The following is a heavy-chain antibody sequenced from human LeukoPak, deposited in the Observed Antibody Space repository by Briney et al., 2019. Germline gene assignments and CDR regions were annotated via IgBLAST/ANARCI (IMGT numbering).Heavy chain of an antibody. V-gene: IGHV4-59*01. Sequence: SETLSLTCTVSGGSISTYYWTWIRQPPGKGLEWIGYLYYSGTTDYNPSLKGRVTISGDTSKNQFSLKLTSVTAADTAVYYCARLLGGDPYYMDVWGEGTTVTVSS. D-gene: IGHD3-3*01. J-gene: IGHJ6*03. CDR3: ARLLGGDPYYMDV. CDR2: LYYSGTT. CDR1: GGSISTYY.